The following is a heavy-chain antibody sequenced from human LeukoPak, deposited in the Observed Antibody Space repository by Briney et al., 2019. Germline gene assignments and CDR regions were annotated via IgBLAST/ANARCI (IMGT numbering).Heavy chain of an antibody. J-gene: IGHJ4*01. CDR3: ARGGTYYPCIDY. CDR2: ISAYNGGT. V-gene: IGHV1-18*01. Sequence: GASVKVSCKASGYSFSTTYINWVRQAPGQGLAWMGRISAYNGGTAYAQKFQGRVTMTTDSSTTTAYMDLASLRSDDTAVYYCARGGTYYPCIDYWGQGTLVTVSS. CDR1: GYSFSTTY. D-gene: IGHD1-26*01.